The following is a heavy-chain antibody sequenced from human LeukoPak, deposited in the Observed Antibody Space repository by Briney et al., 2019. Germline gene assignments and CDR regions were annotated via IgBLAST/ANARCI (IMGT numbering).Heavy chain of an antibody. CDR2: IYYSGNT. V-gene: IGHV4-59*08. D-gene: IGHD5-18*01. Sequence: SETLSLTCTVTGGSFSGYYWSWIRQPPGKGLEWIGYIYYSGNTNYYPSLKSRVTISIDTSKNQFSLRMNSVTAADTAVYYCARLQSGNTYGIIDYWGQGTLVTVSS. CDR3: ARLQSGNTYGIIDY. J-gene: IGHJ4*02. CDR1: GGSFSGYY.